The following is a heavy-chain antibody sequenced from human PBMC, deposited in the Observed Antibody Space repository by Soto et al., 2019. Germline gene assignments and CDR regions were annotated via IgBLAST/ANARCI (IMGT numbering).Heavy chain of an antibody. Sequence: QVQLVQSGAEVKKPGASVKVSCKASGYTFTSYGISWVRQAPGQGLEWMGWISAYNGNTNYAQKLQGRVTMTTDTPTSTAYMELRSLRSADTAVYYCARAATCSSTSCYIQLYYYYGMDVWGQGTTVTVSS. CDR1: GYTFTSYG. CDR2: ISAYNGNT. D-gene: IGHD2-2*02. J-gene: IGHJ6*02. V-gene: IGHV1-18*01. CDR3: ARAATCSSTSCYIQLYYYYGMDV.